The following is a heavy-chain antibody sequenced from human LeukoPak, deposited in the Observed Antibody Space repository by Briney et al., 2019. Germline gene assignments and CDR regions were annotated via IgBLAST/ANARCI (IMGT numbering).Heavy chain of an antibody. D-gene: IGHD2-21*02. Sequence: PGGSLRLSCAASGFTFSSYAMHWVRQAPGKGLEWVSSISSESTNIYYTDSVKGHFTIARDNAKNSLYLQMNSLIPEDTAVYYCSRDGSGSGDVWGQGTLVTVSS. V-gene: IGHV3-21*01. CDR2: ISSESTNI. CDR3: SRDGSGSGDV. J-gene: IGHJ4*02. CDR1: GFTFSSYA.